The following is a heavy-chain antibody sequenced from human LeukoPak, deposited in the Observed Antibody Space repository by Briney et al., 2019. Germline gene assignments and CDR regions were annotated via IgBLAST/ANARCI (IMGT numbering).Heavy chain of an antibody. CDR2: IYYSGST. Sequence: SETLSLTCTVSGGSISSSSYYWGWIRQPPGKGLEWIGSIYYSGSTYYNPSLKSRVTISVDTSKNQFSLKLSSVTAADTAVYYCARIVGASDYWGQGTLVAVSS. CDR1: GGSISSSSYY. CDR3: ARIVGASDY. V-gene: IGHV4-39*01. J-gene: IGHJ4*02. D-gene: IGHD1-26*01.